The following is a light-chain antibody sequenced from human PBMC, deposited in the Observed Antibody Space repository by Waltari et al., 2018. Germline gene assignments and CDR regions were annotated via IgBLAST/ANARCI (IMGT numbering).Light chain of an antibody. CDR2: GAS. Sequence: EIVLTQSPGTLSLSPGERATLSCRARQSVGTSLAWYQQTPGQAPRLLIYGASNRAAGVPDRFSGSGSGTDFSLTISRLEPEDFAVYYCQQYERLPATFGQGTKVEIK. CDR1: QSVGTS. J-gene: IGKJ1*01. CDR3: QQYERLPAT. V-gene: IGKV3-20*01.